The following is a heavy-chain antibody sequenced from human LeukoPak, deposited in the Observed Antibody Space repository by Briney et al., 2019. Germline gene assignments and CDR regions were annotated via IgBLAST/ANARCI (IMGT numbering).Heavy chain of an antibody. D-gene: IGHD3-9*01. CDR1: GFTFSDYY. CDR3: ARDLQYYDILTGYYNKGGFDY. CDR2: ISSSGSTI. Sequence: GGSLRLSCAASGFTFSDYYMSWIRQAPGKGLEWVSYISSSGSTIYYADSVKGRFTISRDNAKNSLYLQMNSLRAEDTAVYYCARDLQYYDILTGYYNKGGFDYWGQGTLVTVSS. V-gene: IGHV3-11*04. J-gene: IGHJ4*02.